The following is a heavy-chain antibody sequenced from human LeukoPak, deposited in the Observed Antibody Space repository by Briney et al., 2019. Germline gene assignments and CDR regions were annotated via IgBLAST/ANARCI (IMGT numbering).Heavy chain of an antibody. D-gene: IGHD6-13*01. J-gene: IGHJ4*02. Sequence: GGSLRLSCAASGYTFTSYYMHWVRQAPGQGLEWMGIINPSGGSTSYAQKFQGRVTMTRDTSTSTVYMELSSLRSEDTAVYYCARGIAAAVNDYWGQGTLVTVSS. CDR1: GYTFTSYY. V-gene: IGHV1-46*01. CDR2: INPSGGST. CDR3: ARGIAAAVNDY.